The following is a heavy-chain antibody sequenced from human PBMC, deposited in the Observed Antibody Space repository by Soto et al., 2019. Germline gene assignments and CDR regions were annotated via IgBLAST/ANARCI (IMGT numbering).Heavy chain of an antibody. CDR1: AGSLSGYY. J-gene: IGHJ6*02. V-gene: IGHV4-34*01. Sequence: SQTLSLTWFPDAGSLSGYYLRCIRHPPRRRMGWSGETNHSGTTNYNPSLKSRVTISVDPSKNQFSLKLSSLTATKPPAIYCARGSQGGMDVWGQGTTVTVSS. CDR2: TNHSGTT. CDR3: ARGSQGGMDV.